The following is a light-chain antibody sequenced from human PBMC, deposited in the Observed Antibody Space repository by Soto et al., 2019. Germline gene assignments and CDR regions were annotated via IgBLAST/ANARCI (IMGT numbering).Light chain of an antibody. CDR3: SSYTTSNTRQIV. J-gene: IGLJ1*01. CDR1: SSDVGGYNY. CDR2: DVS. V-gene: IGLV2-14*03. Sequence: QSALTQPASVSGSPGQSITISCTGTSSDVGGYNYVSWYQHHPCKAPKLIIYDVSNRPSGVSIRFSGSKSDNTASLTISGLQPEDEADYHCSSYTTSNTRQIVFGTGTKLTVL.